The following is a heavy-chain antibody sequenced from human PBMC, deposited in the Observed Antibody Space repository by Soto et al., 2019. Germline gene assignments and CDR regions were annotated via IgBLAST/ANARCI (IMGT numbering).Heavy chain of an antibody. J-gene: IGHJ4*02. D-gene: IGHD3-10*01. CDR3: ASKSELLWFGKLLPFDY. Sequence: EVQLVESGGGLVQPGGSLRLSCAASGFTFSSYSMNWVRQAPGKGLEWVSYISSSSSTIYYADSVKGRFTISRDNAKNSLYQQMNSLRAEDTAVYYCASKSELLWFGKLLPFDYWGQGTLVTVSS. CDR1: GFTFSSYS. CDR2: ISSSSSTI. V-gene: IGHV3-48*01.